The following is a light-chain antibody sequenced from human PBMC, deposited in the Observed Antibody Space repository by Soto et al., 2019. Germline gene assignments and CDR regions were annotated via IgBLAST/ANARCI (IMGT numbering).Light chain of an antibody. CDR3: QQYKSCPLA. Sequence: EVVMTHAPATLSFSPGERATLSCRASQSITSTYLAWYQLKPGQAPRLLIYGPSSRATGIPVRFSGSGXXTXLXXTISXLQSXXFAVYRSQQYKSCPLAFGQGTRRQIK. CDR2: GPS. V-gene: IGKV3-15*01. CDR1: QSITSTY. J-gene: IGKJ5*01.